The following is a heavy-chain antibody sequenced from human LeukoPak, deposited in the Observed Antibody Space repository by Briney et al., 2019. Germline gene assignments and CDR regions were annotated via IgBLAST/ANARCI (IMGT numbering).Heavy chain of an antibody. CDR1: GFTFNYYS. CDR2: ITSSSSTI. Sequence: PGGSLRLSCAASGFTFNYYSMNWVRQAPGKGLEWVSFITSSSSTIYYADSVKGRFTISRDNAENSLYLQMNSLRDEDTAVYYCANDFSNAFDIWGQGTMVTVSS. CDR3: ANDFSNAFDI. V-gene: IGHV3-48*02. D-gene: IGHD3/OR15-3a*01. J-gene: IGHJ3*02.